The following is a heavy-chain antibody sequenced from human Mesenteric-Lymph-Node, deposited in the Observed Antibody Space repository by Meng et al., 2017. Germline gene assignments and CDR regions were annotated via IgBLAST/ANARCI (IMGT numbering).Heavy chain of an antibody. J-gene: IGHJ6*02. Sequence: ASVKVSCKASGYTFTGYYMHWVRQAPGQGLEWMGRINPNSGGTNYAQKFQGRVTMTRDTSISTAYMELSSLRSEDTAVYYCARRHDFWSGYFYYYYGMDVWGQGTMVTVSS. CDR3: ARRHDFWSGYFYYYYGMDV. V-gene: IGHV1-2*06. CDR2: INPNSGGT. CDR1: GYTFTGYY. D-gene: IGHD3-3*01.